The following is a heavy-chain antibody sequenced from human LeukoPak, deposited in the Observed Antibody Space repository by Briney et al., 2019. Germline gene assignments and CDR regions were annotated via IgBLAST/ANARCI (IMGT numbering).Heavy chain of an antibody. D-gene: IGHD3-10*01. J-gene: IGHJ4*02. CDR1: GFTSSSYS. CDR2: ISSSSSYI. CDR3: ARGRRFGEPYFDY. Sequence: PGGSLRLSCAASGFTSSSYSMNWVRQAPGKGLEWVSSISSSSSYIYYADSVKGRFTISRDNAKNSLYLQMNSLRAEDTAVYYCARGRRFGEPYFDYWGQGTLVTVPS. V-gene: IGHV3-21*01.